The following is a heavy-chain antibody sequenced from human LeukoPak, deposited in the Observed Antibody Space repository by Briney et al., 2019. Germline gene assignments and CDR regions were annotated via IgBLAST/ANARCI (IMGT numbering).Heavy chain of an antibody. CDR1: GYTFTGYY. Sequence: GSVKVSCKASGYTFTGYYMHWVRQAPGQGLEWMGWINPNSGGTNYAQKFQGRVTMTRDTSISTAYMELSRLRSDDTAVYYCARGGRVLWFGELLSSLFDYWGQGTLVTVSS. J-gene: IGHJ4*02. CDR3: ARGGRVLWFGELLSSLFDY. CDR2: INPNSGGT. D-gene: IGHD3-10*01. V-gene: IGHV1-2*02.